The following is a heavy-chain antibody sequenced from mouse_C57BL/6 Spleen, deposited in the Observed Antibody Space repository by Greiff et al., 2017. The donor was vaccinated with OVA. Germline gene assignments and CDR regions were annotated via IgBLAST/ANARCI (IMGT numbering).Heavy chain of an antibody. CDR1: GYSFTGYY. V-gene: IGHV1-42*01. CDR2: INPSTGGT. D-gene: IGHD1-1*01. Sequence: EVQLQQSGPELVKPGASVKLSCKASGYSFTGYYMHWVKQSPEKSLEWIGEINPSTGGTTYNQKFKAKATLTVDKSSSTAYMQLKSLTSEDSAVYYCAREDYYGSSPFAYWGQGTLVTVSA. CDR3: AREDYYGSSPFAY. J-gene: IGHJ3*01.